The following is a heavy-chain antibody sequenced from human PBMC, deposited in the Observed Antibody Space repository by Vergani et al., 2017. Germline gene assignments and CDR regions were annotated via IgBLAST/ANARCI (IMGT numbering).Heavy chain of an antibody. D-gene: IGHD4-23*01. CDR2: IYYSGST. J-gene: IGHJ5*02. V-gene: IGHV4-30-4*01. CDR3: ARERRIGRAIYGGDEDWFDP. CDR1: GGSISSGDYY. Sequence: QVQLQESGPGLVKPSPTLSLTCTVSGGSISSGDYYWSWIRQPPGKGLEWIGYIYYSGSTYYNPSLKSRVTISVETSKNQFSLTLSSVTAADTAVYYCARERRIGRAIYGGDEDWFDPWGQGTLVTVSS.